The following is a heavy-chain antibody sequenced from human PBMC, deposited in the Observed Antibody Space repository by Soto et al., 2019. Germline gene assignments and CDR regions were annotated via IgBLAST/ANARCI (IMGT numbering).Heavy chain of an antibody. D-gene: IGHD5-18*01. J-gene: IGHJ4*02. CDR2: TYYSGST. Sequence: SETLSLTCTVSGGFMIAYYWNWMRQPPGKGLQWIGYTYYSGSTTYNPSLKSRVTISVDSSKNQFSLKLDSVTPADTAVYYCARVREGAGKGYLAYRGPRTLVPGSS. CDR3: ARVREGAGKGYLAY. CDR1: GGFMIAYY. V-gene: IGHV4-59*01.